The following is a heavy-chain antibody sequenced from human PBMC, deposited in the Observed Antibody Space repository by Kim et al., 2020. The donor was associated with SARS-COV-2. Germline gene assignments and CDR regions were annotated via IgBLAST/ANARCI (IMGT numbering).Heavy chain of an antibody. J-gene: IGHJ6*02. CDR2: IYYSGST. CDR1: GGSISSYY. CDR3: ARDFWGSGSYMGSKPNYYYYGMDV. D-gene: IGHD3-10*01. Sequence: SETLSLTCTVSGGSISSYYWSWIRQPPGKGLEWIGYIYYSGSTNYNPSLKSRVTISVDTSKNQFSLKLSSVTAADTAVYYCARDFWGSGSYMGSKPNYYYYGMDVWGQGTTVTVSS. V-gene: IGHV4-59*13.